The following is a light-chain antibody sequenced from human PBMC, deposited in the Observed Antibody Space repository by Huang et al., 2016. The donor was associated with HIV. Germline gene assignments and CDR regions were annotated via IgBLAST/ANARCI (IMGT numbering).Light chain of an antibody. V-gene: IGKV3-20*01. Sequence: EIVLTQSPGTLSLSAGERVTLSCRASQSVSSSYLAWYQLKPGQAPRRLIYGASSRATGIPDRFTGSGSGTDYSLTITRLEPEDFAVYYCQQYGSSPWTFGQGTKVEIK. J-gene: IGKJ1*01. CDR1: QSVSSSY. CDR3: QQYGSSPWT. CDR2: GAS.